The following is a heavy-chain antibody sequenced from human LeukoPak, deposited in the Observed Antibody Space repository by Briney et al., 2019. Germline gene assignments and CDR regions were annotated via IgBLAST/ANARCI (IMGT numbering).Heavy chain of an antibody. Sequence: ASVKVSCKASGYTFSSYGISWVRQAPGQGLEWMGWISGYTGDKNYAQKLQGRVTMTTDTSTSTAYMELRSLRSDDTAVYYCARDRGGSWYTWGQGTLVTVSS. D-gene: IGHD6-13*01. CDR3: ARDRGGSWYT. J-gene: IGHJ5*02. CDR2: ISGYTGDK. V-gene: IGHV1-18*01. CDR1: GYTFSSYG.